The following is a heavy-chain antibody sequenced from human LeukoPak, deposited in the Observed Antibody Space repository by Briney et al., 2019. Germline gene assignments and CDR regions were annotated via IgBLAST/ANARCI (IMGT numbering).Heavy chain of an antibody. Sequence: PGGSLRLSCAASGFSFSDYYMSWIRQAPGKGLEWVSYISSSGNTIYYADSLKGRFTISRDNANNSLYLQMNSLRAEDTAVYYRARDPYDGYRYFDYWGQGTLVTVSS. CDR2: ISSSGNTI. D-gene: IGHD5-24*01. CDR3: ARDPYDGYRYFDY. CDR1: GFSFSDYY. V-gene: IGHV3-11*01. J-gene: IGHJ4*02.